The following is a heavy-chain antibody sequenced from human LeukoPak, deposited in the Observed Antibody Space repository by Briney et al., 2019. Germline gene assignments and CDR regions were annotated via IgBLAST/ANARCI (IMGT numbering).Heavy chain of an antibody. CDR2: IYYSGST. Sequence: PSETLSLTCSVSGGSITSSSHYWGWIRQPPGKGLEWIGSIYYSGSTYYNPSLKSRVTISVDTSKNQFSLKLSSVTAADTAVYYCARQKGRGYSYGLYDWGQGTLVTVSS. CDR3: ARQKGRGYSYGLYD. CDR1: GGSITSSSHY. D-gene: IGHD5-18*01. V-gene: IGHV4-39*01. J-gene: IGHJ4*02.